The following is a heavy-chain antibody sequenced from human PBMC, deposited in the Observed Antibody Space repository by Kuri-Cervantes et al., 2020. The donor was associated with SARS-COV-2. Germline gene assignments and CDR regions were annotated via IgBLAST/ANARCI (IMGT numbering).Heavy chain of an antibody. J-gene: IGHJ6*02. CDR1: GFTFSDYY. D-gene: IGHD3-3*01. CDR2: ISSSSSHT. CDR3: ARDPRGVVNPYYYYGMDV. V-gene: IGHV3-11*05. Sequence: GGSLRLSCAASGFTFSDYYMSWIRQAPGKGLEWVSYISSSSSHTNYADSVKGQFTISRDNAKNSLYLQMNSLRAEDTAVYYCARDPRGVVNPYYYYGMDVWGQGTTVTVSS.